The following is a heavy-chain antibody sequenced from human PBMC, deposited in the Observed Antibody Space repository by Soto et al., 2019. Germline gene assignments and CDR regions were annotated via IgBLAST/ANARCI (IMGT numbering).Heavy chain of an antibody. CDR1: CGSISRDY. V-gene: IGHV4-59*08. D-gene: IGHD2-15*01. CDR2: MYNTGST. CDR3: ARRGCSGGSCYSQNYYYYGMDV. J-gene: IGHJ6*02. Sequence: SETLSLTCTVSCGSISRDYWSWIRQPPGKGLEWIGYMYNTGSTIYNPSLKSRVTISVDTSKNQFSLKLNSVTAADTAVYYCARRGCSGGSCYSQNYYYYGMDVWGQGTTVTVSS.